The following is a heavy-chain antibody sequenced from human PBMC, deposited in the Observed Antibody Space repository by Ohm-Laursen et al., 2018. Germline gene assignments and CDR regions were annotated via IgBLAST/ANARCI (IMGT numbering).Heavy chain of an antibody. D-gene: IGHD5-12*01. J-gene: IGHJ2*01. CDR3: ARDRGYKGFDL. Sequence: SDTLSLTCTVSGGSTSNYYWSWIRQPPGKGLEWIGYIYYSGSTNYNPSLKSRVTISVDTSKNQFSLKLSSVTAADTAVYYCARDRGYKGFDLWARGNLVTVSS. V-gene: IGHV4-59*12. CDR2: IYYSGST. CDR1: GGSTSNYY.